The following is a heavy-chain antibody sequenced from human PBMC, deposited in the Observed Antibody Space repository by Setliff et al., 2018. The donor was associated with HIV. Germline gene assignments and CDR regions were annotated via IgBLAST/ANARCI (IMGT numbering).Heavy chain of an antibody. D-gene: IGHD1-26*01. CDR3: ARAKTSGTYYGWSY. V-gene: IGHV3-21*04. Sequence: LRLSCAPSGFRFSDYTMTWVRQAPGKGLEWVSSISSSSSYIYYADSVKGRFTISRDNAKNSLYLQMNSLRAEDTAVYYCARAKTSGTYYGWSYWGQGTLVTVSS. CDR2: ISSSSSYI. CDR1: GFRFSDYT. J-gene: IGHJ4*02.